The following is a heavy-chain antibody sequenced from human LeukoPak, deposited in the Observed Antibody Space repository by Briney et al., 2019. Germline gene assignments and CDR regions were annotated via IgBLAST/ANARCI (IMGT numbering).Heavy chain of an antibody. CDR1: GGSISSYY. CDR3: ARDVPQVDLDAFDI. V-gene: IGHV4-4*07. J-gene: IGHJ3*02. CDR2: IYTSGST. Sequence: PSETLSLTCTVSGGSISSYYWSWIRQPAGKGLEWIGRIYTSGSTNYNPSLKSRVTMSVDTSKNQFSLKLSSVTAADTAVYYCARDVPQVDLDAFDIWGQGTMVTVSS. D-gene: IGHD5-12*01.